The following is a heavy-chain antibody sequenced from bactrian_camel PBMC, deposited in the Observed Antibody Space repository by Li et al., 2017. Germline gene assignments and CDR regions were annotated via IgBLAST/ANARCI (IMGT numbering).Heavy chain of an antibody. Sequence: QVQLVESGGGSVQSGGSLRLSCAASGYTYTKYYMGWFRKAPGKVRAGVAVIDSDGTTSYAGSVRCRFTISQDNAKNTLFLQLNSLEREDTAMYYCTNGLSFFQYWGQGTQVTVS. V-gene: IGHV3S26*01. CDR1: GYTYTKYY. J-gene: IGHJ4*01. CDR2: IDSDGTT. CDR3: TNGLSFFQY.